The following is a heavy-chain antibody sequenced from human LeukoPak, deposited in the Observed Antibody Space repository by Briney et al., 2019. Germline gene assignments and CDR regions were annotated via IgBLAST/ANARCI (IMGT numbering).Heavy chain of an antibody. V-gene: IGHV4-38-2*01. Sequence: SETLSLICAVSGYSISSGYYWGWIRQPPGKGLEWIGSIYHSGSTYYNPSLKSRVTISVDTSKNQFSLKLSSVTAADTAVYYCARIRIVPEQSLFDYWGQGTLVTVSS. CDR2: IYHSGST. D-gene: IGHD2-2*01. J-gene: IGHJ4*02. CDR1: GYSISSGYY. CDR3: ARIRIVPEQSLFDY.